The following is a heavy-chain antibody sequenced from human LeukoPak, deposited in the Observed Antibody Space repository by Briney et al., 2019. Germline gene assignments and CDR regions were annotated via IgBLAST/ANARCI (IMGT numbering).Heavy chain of an antibody. D-gene: IGHD6-13*01. CDR2: IIPIFGTA. CDR3: AREGGSSTRACYYSGMDV. V-gene: IGHV1-69*01. Sequence: SVKVSCKASGGTFSSYAISWVRQAPGQGLEWMGGIIPIFGTANYAQKFQGRVTITADESTSTAYMELSSLRSEDTAVYYFAREGGSSTRACYYSGMDVWGKGPTATVSS. J-gene: IGHJ6*04. CDR1: GGTFSSYA.